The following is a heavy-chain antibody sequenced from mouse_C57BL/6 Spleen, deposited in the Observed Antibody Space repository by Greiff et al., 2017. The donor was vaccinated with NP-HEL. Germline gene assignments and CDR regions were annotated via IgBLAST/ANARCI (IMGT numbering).Heavy chain of an antibody. V-gene: IGHV14-3*01. CDR1: GFNIKNTY. D-gene: IGHD2-5*01. Sequence: EVKLMESVAELVRPGASVKLSCTASGFNIKNTYMHWVKQRPEQGLEWIGRIDPANGNTKYAPKFQGKATITADTSSNTAYLQLSSLTSEDTAIYYWAPAYYSNPWFAYWGQGTLVTVSA. CDR3: APAYYSNPWFAY. CDR2: IDPANGNT. J-gene: IGHJ3*01.